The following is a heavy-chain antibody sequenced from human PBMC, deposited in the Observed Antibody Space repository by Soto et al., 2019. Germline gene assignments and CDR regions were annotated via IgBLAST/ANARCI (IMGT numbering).Heavy chain of an antibody. CDR1: GYTFTSYD. CDR3: ATAPSYAHDS. J-gene: IGHJ4*02. D-gene: IGHD1-26*01. CDR2: MNPNSGNT. Sequence: QVQLVQSGAEVKKPGASVKVSCKASGYTFTSYDINWVRQATGQGLEWMGWMNPNSGNTVYAQKFQGSVTMTRNTSIRPASLALSSLSSEDTAVYYSATAPSYAHDSWRQGTLVTVSS. V-gene: IGHV1-8*01.